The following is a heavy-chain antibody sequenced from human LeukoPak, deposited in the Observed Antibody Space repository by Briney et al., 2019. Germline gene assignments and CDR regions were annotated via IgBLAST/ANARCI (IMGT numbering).Heavy chain of an antibody. Sequence: ASVKVSCKASGYTFTSYAMNWVRQAPGQGLEWMGWINTNTGNPTYAQGFTGRFVFSLDTSVSTAYLQISSLKAEDTAVHYCARDGSGWTLYYYGMDVWGQGTTVTVSS. CDR2: INTNTGNP. CDR3: ARDGSGWTLYYYGMDV. V-gene: IGHV7-4-1*02. CDR1: GYTFTSYA. J-gene: IGHJ6*02. D-gene: IGHD6-19*01.